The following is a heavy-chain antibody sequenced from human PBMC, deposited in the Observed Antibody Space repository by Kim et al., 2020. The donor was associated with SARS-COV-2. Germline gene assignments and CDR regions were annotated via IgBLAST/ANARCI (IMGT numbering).Heavy chain of an antibody. J-gene: IGHJ4*02. V-gene: IGHV4-39*01. D-gene: IGHD2-15*01. CDR1: GGSISSSAYY. Sequence: SETLSLTCTVSGGSISSSAYYWGWIRQPPGKGLEWIGSVYYTGSTYYNPSLKSRVTISVDTSKNQFSLKLSSVTAADTAVYYCARLFRGTSIRFVEVHQFDYWGQGTLVTVSS. CDR2: VYYTGST. CDR3: ARLFRGTSIRFVEVHQFDY.